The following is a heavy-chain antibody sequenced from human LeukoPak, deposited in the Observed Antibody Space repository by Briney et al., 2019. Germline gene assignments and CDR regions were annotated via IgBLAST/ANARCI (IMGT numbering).Heavy chain of an antibody. CDR3: ARIDKTQRLVLGVEQ. V-gene: IGHV4-38-2*02. CDR2: IYHFGDT. CDR1: GYYVTDGYY. D-gene: IGHD6-13*01. Sequence: PSETLSLTCTVSGYYVTDGYYWGWIRQPPGKGLEWIGHIYHFGDTFYNPSLNTRVTLSVDTSQNQIPLTLTSLTAADTATYYCARIDKTQRLVLGVEQWGQGTLVTVSS. J-gene: IGHJ1*01.